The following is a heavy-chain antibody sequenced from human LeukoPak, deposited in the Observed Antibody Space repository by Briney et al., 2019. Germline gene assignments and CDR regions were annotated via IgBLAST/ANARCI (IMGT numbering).Heavy chain of an antibody. D-gene: IGHD1-1*01. J-gene: IGHJ4*02. CDR1: GGSMSSNY. V-gene: IGHV4-59*08. CDR3: ARHADNSLYRFNY. Sequence: SETLSLTCTVSGGSMSSNYWTWIRQPPGKGLEWIGYISYSGSPNYNSSLKSRVTISLDLSKNQFSLRLTSVTAADTAVYYCARHADNSLYRFNYWGQGTLVNVSS. CDR2: ISYSGSP.